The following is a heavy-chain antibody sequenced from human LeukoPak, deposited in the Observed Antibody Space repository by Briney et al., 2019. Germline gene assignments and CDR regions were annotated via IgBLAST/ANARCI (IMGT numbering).Heavy chain of an antibody. V-gene: IGHV5-51*01. J-gene: IGHJ4*02. Sequence: GESLKISCKGSGYSFTNYWIAWVRQMPGKGLEWMGIIYPDDSDTRYSPSFQGQVTISADKSISTAYLQWSSLQASDTAMYYCARHEILWGIPDDWGQGTLVTVSS. CDR3: ARHEILWGIPDD. D-gene: IGHD7-27*01. CDR1: GYSFTNYW. CDR2: IYPDDSDT.